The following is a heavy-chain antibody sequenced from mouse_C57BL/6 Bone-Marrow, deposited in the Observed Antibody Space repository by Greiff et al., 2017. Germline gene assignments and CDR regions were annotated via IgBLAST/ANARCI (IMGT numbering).Heavy chain of an antibody. D-gene: IGHD1-1*01. V-gene: IGHV14-4*01. CDR1: GFNIKDDY. J-gene: IGHJ2*01. Sequence: EVHLVESGAELVRPGASVKLSCTASGFNIKDDYMHWVKQRPEQGLEWIGWIDPENGDTEYASKFQGKATITADTSSNTAYLQLSSLTSEDTAVYYCTPTYGSSFYWGQGTTLTVSS. CDR3: TPTYGSSFY. CDR2: IDPENGDT.